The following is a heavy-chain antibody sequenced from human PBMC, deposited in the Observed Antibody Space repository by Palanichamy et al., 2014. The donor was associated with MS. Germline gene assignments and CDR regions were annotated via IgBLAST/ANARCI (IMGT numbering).Heavy chain of an antibody. J-gene: IGHJ3*02. CDR2: IKQDGSEK. CDR3: ARPEYGDYVGRGDDAFHI. Sequence: EVQLVESEGGLVQPGGSLRLSCAASGFTFSSYWMSWVRQAPGKGLEWVANIKQDGSEKYYVDSVKGRFTISRDNAKNSLYLQMNSLRAEDTAVYYCARPEYGDYVGRGDDAFHIWGQGTMVTVSS. CDR1: GFTFSSYW. D-gene: IGHD4-17*01. V-gene: IGHV3-7*01.